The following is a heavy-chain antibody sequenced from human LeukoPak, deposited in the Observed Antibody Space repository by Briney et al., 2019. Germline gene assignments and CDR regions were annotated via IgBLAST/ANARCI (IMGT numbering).Heavy chain of an antibody. CDR1: GYTFSNYG. CDR3: ARALVPGSGSYYDWFDP. CDR2: ISVGNGNT. Sequence: EASVKVSCKSSGYTFSNYGIHWVRQAPGQRLECLGFISVGNGNTKYSQHFQGRVTITRDTSATTAYMEMSNLRPEDTAVYYCARALVPGSGSYYDWFDPWGQGTLVTVSS. V-gene: IGHV1-3*01. J-gene: IGHJ5*02. D-gene: IGHD3-10*01.